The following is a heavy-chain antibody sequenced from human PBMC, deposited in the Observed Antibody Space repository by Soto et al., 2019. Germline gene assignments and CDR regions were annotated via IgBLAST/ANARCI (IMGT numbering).Heavy chain of an antibody. CDR1: GYTFTSFG. V-gene: IGHV1-18*01. Sequence: VQLVQSGAEVKKPGASVRVSCKASGYTFTSFGLSWVRQAPVQGPEWMGWISLESDKATYAHKFQGRITMTTDTSTTTADTDLRSLRSDDTAVYNCPRDVFGITPTTVTTDAYWGQGTLDSVS. CDR2: ISLESDKA. J-gene: IGHJ4*02. D-gene: IGHD4-17*01. CDR3: PRDVFGITPTTVTTDAY.